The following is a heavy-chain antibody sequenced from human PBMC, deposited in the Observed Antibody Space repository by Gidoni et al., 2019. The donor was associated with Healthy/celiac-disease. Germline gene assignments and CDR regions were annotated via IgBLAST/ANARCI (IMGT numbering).Heavy chain of an antibody. Sequence: QLQLQESGPGLGKPSETLSLTCTVSGGSISSSSYYWGWIRQPPGTGLEWIGSSYYSGSTYYNPSLKSRGTISVDTSKNQFSLKLSSVTAADTAVYYCARLGGVAAAGTARFDPWGQGTLVTVSS. CDR1: GGSISSSSYY. CDR3: ARLGGVAAAGTARFDP. J-gene: IGHJ5*02. D-gene: IGHD6-13*01. V-gene: IGHV4-39*01. CDR2: SYYSGST.